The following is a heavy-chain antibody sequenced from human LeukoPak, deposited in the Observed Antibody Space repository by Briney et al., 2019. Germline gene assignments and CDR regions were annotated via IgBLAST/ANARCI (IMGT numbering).Heavy chain of an antibody. J-gene: IGHJ4*02. CDR1: GGSISSSSYY. CDR3: AGGAIVVVVAAPFDY. D-gene: IGHD2-15*01. V-gene: IGHV4-39*07. CDR2: IYYSGST. Sequence: SETLSLTCTVSGGSISSSSYYWGWIRQPPGKGLEWIGSIYYSGSTYYNPSLKSRVTISVDTSKNQFSLKLSSVTAADTAVYYCAGGAIVVVVAAPFDYWGQGTLVTVSS.